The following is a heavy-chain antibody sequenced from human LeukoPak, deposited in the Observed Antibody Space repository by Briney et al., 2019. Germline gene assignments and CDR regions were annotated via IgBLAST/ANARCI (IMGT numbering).Heavy chain of an antibody. CDR1: GGAISTHY. D-gene: IGHD5-24*01. J-gene: IGHJ4*02. Sequence: SETLSLTCTVSGGAISTHYWSWIRQPAGKGLEWIGRISTTGSTNYNPSLTSRVTMSVDTSKNQFSLKLSSVTAADTAVYYCAREVEMATQFDFWGQGTLVTVSS. CDR3: AREVEMATQFDF. V-gene: IGHV4-4*07. CDR2: ISTTGST.